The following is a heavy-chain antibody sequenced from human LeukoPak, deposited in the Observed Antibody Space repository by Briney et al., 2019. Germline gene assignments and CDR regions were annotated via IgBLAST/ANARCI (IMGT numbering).Heavy chain of an antibody. Sequence: GGSLRLSCAASGFTFSSYEMNWVRQAPGKGLEWVSYISSSGSTIYYADSVKGRFTISRDNAKNSLYLQMNSLRVEDTAVYYCARERAGFDYWGQGTLVTVSS. J-gene: IGHJ4*02. CDR1: GFTFSSYE. CDR2: ISSSGSTI. V-gene: IGHV3-48*03. CDR3: ARERAGFDY.